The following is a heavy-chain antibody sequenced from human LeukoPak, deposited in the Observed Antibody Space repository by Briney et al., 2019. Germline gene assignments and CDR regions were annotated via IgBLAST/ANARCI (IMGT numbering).Heavy chain of an antibody. CDR3: AKDRGYSYGISEY. D-gene: IGHD5-18*01. CDR2: ISETGRST. V-gene: IGHV3-23*01. CDR1: GFTFSTFA. J-gene: IGHJ4*02. Sequence: GGSLRLSCVASGFTFSTFAMNWVRQAPGKGLEWVSTISETGRSTYYADSVKGQFTISRDNSKNTLYLQMNSLRAEDTAVCYCAKDRGYSYGISEYWGQGTLVTVSS.